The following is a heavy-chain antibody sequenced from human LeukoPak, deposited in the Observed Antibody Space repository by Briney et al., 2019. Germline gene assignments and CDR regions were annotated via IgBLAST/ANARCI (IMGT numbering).Heavy chain of an antibody. CDR1: GITFSTYP. D-gene: IGHD6-19*01. J-gene: IGHJ4*02. V-gene: IGHV3-23*01. CDR2: ISGSGGST. CDR3: ARPLDNGLYVFDS. Sequence: GGSLRLSCAASGITFSTYPMTWVRQAPGEGLEWVSTISGSGGSTYYADSVKGRFTISRDNSKNTLYLQMNSLRVEDTAAYYCARPLDNGLYVFDSWGQGSLVTVSS.